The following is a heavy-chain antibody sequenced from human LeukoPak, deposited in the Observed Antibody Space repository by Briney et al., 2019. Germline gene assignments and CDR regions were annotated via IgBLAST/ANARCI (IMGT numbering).Heavy chain of an antibody. CDR2: MNPNSGNT. D-gene: IGHD3-10*01. CDR3: ATPAQRGANDAFDI. J-gene: IGHJ3*02. V-gene: IGHV1-8*01. Sequence: ASVKVSCKASGYTFTSYDINWVRQATGQGLEWMGWMNPNSGNTGYAQKFQGRVTMTRNTSISTAYMELSSLRSEDTAVYYCATPAQRGANDAFDIWGQGTMVTVSS. CDR1: GYTFTSYD.